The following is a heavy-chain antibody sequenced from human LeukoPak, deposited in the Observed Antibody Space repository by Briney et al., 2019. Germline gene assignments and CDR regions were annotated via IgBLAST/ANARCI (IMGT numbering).Heavy chain of an antibody. D-gene: IGHD6-13*01. CDR1: GVSFSSYY. Sequence: SETLSLTCGVYGVSFSSYYWSWIRQSPGKGLEWIGEIHHSGSTNYNPSLKSRVTISVDTSKNQFSLKLSSVTAADTAVYYCARGLAAAGTYWFDPWGQGTLVTVSS. V-gene: IGHV4-34*01. CDR3: ARGLAAAGTYWFDP. CDR2: IHHSGST. J-gene: IGHJ5*02.